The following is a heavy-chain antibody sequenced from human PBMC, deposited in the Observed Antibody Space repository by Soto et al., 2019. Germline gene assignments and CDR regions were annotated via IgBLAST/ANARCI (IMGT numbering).Heavy chain of an antibody. Sequence: GESLRLSCAVSGFTFNSYAMNWVRQDPGKGLGWVSSISGRGRSTYYADAVKGRFTISRDNSKNTMFLQINSLRSEDTAVYYCAKGVTTIVATGSWFDHWGQGTLVTVSS. V-gene: IGHV3-23*01. CDR3: AKGVTTIVATGSWFDH. D-gene: IGHD5-12*01. CDR1: GFTFNSYA. CDR2: ISGRGRST. J-gene: IGHJ5*02.